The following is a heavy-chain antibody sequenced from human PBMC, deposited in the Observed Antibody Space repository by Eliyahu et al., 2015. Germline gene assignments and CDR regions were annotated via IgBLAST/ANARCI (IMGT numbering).Heavy chain of an antibody. CDR2: INPSGGSP. CDR1: GYTFTRYF. J-gene: IGHJ4*02. Sequence: QVQLVQSGAEVKKPGASVKVSCKASGYTFTRYFMNWVRQAPGQGLEWMGIINPSGGSPTYAQKFQGRVTMTSDTSTSTVYMELSSLRSEDTAVYYCARGNGYNKFDYWGQGTLVTVSS. CDR3: ARGNGYNKFDY. V-gene: IGHV1-46*01. D-gene: IGHD5-24*01.